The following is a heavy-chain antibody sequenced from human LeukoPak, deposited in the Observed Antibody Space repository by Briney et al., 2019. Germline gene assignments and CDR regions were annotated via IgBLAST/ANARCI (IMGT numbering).Heavy chain of an antibody. CDR2: IYTSGST. Sequence: TPSETLSLTCTVSGGSISSGSYYWSWIRQPAGKGLEWIGRIYTSGSTNYNPSLKSRVTISVDTSKNQFSLKLSSVTAADTAVYYCARTGNISPWYYYMDVWGKGTTVTISS. CDR3: ARTGNISPWYYYMDV. CDR1: GGSISSGSYY. V-gene: IGHV4-61*02. J-gene: IGHJ6*03. D-gene: IGHD1-1*01.